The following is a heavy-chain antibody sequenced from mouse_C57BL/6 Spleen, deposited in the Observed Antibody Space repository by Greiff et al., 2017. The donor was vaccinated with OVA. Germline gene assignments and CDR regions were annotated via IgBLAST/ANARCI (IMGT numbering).Heavy chain of an antibody. D-gene: IGHD2-10*01. CDR3: ARTYYGNEWYFDV. V-gene: IGHV1-64*01. CDR1: GYTFTSYW. J-gene: IGHJ1*03. Sequence: VKLQQPGAELVKPGASVKLSCKASGYTFTSYWMHWVKQRPGQGLEWIGMLHPTSGSTNYNEKFQGKATLTVDKSSSTAYMQLSSLTSEDSAVYDCARTYYGNEWYFDVWGTGTTVTVSS. CDR2: LHPTSGST.